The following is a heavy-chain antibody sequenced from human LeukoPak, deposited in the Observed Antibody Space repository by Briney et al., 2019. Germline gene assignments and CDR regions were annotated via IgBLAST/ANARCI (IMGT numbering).Heavy chain of an antibody. Sequence: PGGSLRLSCAASGFTFSSYSMNWVRQAPGKGLEWVSSISSSSSYIYYADSVKGRFTISRDNAKNSLYLQMNSLRAEDTAVYYCARVNGYCSSTSCSDYFDYWSQGTLVTVSS. J-gene: IGHJ4*02. D-gene: IGHD2-2*01. CDR2: ISSSSSYI. CDR1: GFTFSSYS. V-gene: IGHV3-21*01. CDR3: ARVNGYCSSTSCSDYFDY.